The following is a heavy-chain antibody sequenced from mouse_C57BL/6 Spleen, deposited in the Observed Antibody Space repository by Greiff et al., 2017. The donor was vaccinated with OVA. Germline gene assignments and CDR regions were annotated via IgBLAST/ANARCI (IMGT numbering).Heavy chain of an antibody. D-gene: IGHD1-1*01. Sequence: VQLQQSGPGLVQPSQSLSITCTVSGFSLTSYGVHWVRQSPGKGLEWLGVIWSGGSTDYNAAFISRLSISKDNSKSHVFFKMTSLQADDTAIYYWARIWTTVVATGAMDYWGQGTSVTVSS. J-gene: IGHJ4*01. V-gene: IGHV2-2*01. CDR1: GFSLTSYG. CDR3: ARIWTTVVATGAMDY. CDR2: IWSGGST.